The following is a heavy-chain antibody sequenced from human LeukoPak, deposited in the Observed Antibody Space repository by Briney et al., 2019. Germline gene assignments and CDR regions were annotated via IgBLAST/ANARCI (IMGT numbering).Heavy chain of an antibody. Sequence: GGSLRLSCAASGFSFSSYSMNWVRQAPGKWLEWVTSINSTGSYTYYPDSVKGRFTISRDNAKNSLFLQMTRLRAEDTAVYYCARAGQQWLIDYYYYYGMDVWGQGTTVTVSS. CDR2: INSTGSYT. V-gene: IGHV3-21*01. J-gene: IGHJ6*02. D-gene: IGHD5-18*01. CDR1: GFSFSSYS. CDR3: ARAGQQWLIDYYYYYGMDV.